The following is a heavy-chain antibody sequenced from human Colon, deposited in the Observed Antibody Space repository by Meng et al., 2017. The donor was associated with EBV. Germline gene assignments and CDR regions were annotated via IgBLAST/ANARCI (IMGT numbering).Heavy chain of an antibody. CDR3: ARVGRDNGYEYYFDF. D-gene: IGHD5-12*01. J-gene: IGHJ4*02. CDR2: IYYSGNS. V-gene: IGHV4-30-4*01. Sequence: HVQPREAGPGLVKPSPTLSLTCTVSDESINRGDYFWSWIRQPPGKGLEWIAYIYYSGNSYYSPSLKSRATISIDTSKKQFSLSLSSVTAADTAVYFCARVGRDNGYEYYFDFWGQGTLVTVSS. CDR1: DESINRGDYF.